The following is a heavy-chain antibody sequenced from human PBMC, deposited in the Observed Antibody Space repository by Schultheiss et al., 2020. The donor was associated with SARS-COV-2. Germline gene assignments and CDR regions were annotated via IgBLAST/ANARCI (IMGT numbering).Heavy chain of an antibody. CDR3: GRFLYFYYYMDV. Sequence: SETLSLTCAVSGYSISSGYYWGWIRQPPGKGLEWIGYIYYSGSTNYNPSLKSRVTISVDTSKNQFSLKLSSVTAADTAVYYCGRFLYFYYYMDVWGKGTTVTVSS. J-gene: IGHJ6*03. CDR1: GYSISSGYY. D-gene: IGHD3-3*01. V-gene: IGHV4-38-2*01. CDR2: IYYSGST.